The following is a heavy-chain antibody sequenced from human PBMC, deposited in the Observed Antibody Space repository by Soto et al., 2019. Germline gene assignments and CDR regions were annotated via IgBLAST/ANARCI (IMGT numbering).Heavy chain of an antibody. J-gene: IGHJ4*02. V-gene: IGHV3-30-3*01. Sequence: GGSLRLSCAASGFTFSSYAMPWVRQAPGKGLEWVAVISYDGSNKYYADSVKGRFTISRDNSKNTLYLQMNSLRAEDTAVYYYARDPYYYDSSGYCDYWGQGTLVTVSS. CDR3: ARDPYYYDSSGYCDY. CDR1: GFTFSSYA. D-gene: IGHD3-22*01. CDR2: ISYDGSNK.